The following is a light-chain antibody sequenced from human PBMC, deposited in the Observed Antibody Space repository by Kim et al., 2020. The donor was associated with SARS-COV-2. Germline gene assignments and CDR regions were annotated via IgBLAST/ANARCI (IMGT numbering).Light chain of an antibody. V-gene: IGLV1-51*01. CDR2: DND. J-gene: IGLJ3*02. CDR3: ATWDSSLSVGV. Sequence: QSVLTQPPSVSAAPGHKVTISCSGSRSNIGNNPVSWYQQFPGTAPRLITYDNDKRPSGIPDRFSSSKSGTSATLGITALRTGDEADCYCATWDSSLSVGVFGGGTQLTVL. CDR1: RSNIGNNP.